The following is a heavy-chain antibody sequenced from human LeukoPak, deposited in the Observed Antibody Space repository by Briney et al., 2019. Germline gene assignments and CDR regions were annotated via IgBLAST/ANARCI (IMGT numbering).Heavy chain of an antibody. CDR2: IYSGGST. D-gene: IGHD5-24*01. CDR1: GLTVSSNY. Sequence: GGSLRLSCAASGLTVSSNYMSWVRQAPGKGLEWVSVIYSGGSTYYPDSVKGRFTISRDNSKNTLYLQMNSLRAEDTAVYYCARESRDGYNFDYWGQGTLVTVSS. V-gene: IGHV3-53*01. J-gene: IGHJ4*02. CDR3: ARESRDGYNFDY.